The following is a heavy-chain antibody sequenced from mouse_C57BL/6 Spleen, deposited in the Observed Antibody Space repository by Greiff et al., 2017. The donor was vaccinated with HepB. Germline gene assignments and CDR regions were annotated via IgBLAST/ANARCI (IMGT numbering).Heavy chain of an antibody. Sequence: EVHLVESGGGLVQPGGSLKLSCAASGFTFSDYYMYWVRQTPEKRLEWVAYISNGGGSTYYPDTVKGRFTISRDNAKNTLYLQMSRLKSEDTAMYYCARAFITTVVAPMDYWGQGTSVTVPS. CDR3: ARAFITTVVAPMDY. D-gene: IGHD1-1*01. J-gene: IGHJ4*01. CDR2: ISNGGGST. CDR1: GFTFSDYY. V-gene: IGHV5-12*01.